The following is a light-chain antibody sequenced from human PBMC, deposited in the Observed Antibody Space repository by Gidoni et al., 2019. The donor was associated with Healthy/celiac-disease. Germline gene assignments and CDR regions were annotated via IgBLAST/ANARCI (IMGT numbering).Light chain of an antibody. V-gene: IGKV3-20*01. CDR1: QSVSSSY. CDR2: GAS. J-gene: IGKJ5*01. Sequence: EIVLTQSPGTLSLSPGEIATLSCRASQSVSSSYLAGYQQKPGQAPRLLIYGASSRATGIPDRFSGSGSGTDFTLTISRLEPEDFAVYYCQQYGSSPPITFGQGTRLEIK. CDR3: QQYGSSPPIT.